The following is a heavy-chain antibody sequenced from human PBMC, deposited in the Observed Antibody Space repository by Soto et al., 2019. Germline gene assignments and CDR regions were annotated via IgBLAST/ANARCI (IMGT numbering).Heavy chain of an antibody. CDR3: ARDGSNYRIYYYYGMDV. J-gene: IGHJ6*01. CDR1: GSSISSGGYS. CDR2: IYYTGST. D-gene: IGHD4-4*01. Sequence: QVQLQESGPGLVKPSQTLSLTCTVSGSSISSGGYSWSWLRQRPGKGLEWIGHIYYTGSTFYNPSLKSRLTLSVDTSKNQFSLMLNFVTAADTAVYYCARDGSNYRIYYYYGMDVWGQGTTVTVSS. V-gene: IGHV4-31*03.